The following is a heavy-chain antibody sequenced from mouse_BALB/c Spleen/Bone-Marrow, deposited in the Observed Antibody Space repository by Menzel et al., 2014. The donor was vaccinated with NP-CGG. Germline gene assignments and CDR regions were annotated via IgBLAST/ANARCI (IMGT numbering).Heavy chain of an antibody. CDR3: ARGTPYAMDY. V-gene: IGHV14-3*02. CDR2: IGPANGNT. Sequence: VQLQQSGAELVKPGASVKLSCTASGFNIKDTYMHWVKQRPEQGLEWIGRIGPANGNTKYDPKFQGKATITADTSSNTAYLQLSSLTSEDTAVYYCARGTPYAMDYWGQGTSVTVSS. J-gene: IGHJ4*01. D-gene: IGHD2-14*01. CDR1: GFNIKDTY.